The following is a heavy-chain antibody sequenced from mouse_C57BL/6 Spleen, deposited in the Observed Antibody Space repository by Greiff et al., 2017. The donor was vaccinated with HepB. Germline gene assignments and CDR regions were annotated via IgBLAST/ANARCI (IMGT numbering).Heavy chain of an antibody. CDR3: ALDAGAWFAY. V-gene: IGHV2-4*01. CDR1: GFSLTSYG. D-gene: IGHD2-3*01. Sequence: VKLVESGPGLVQPSQSLSITCTVSGFSLTSYGVHWVRQPPGKGLEWLGVIWSGGSTDYNAAFISRLSISKDNSKSQVFFKMNSLQADDTAIYYCALDAGAWFAYWGQGTLVTVSA. J-gene: IGHJ3*01. CDR2: IWSGGST.